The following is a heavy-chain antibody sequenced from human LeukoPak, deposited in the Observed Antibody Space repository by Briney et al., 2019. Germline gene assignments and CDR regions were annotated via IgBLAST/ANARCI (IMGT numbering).Heavy chain of an antibody. CDR2: ISSTGSSI. CDR3: ARAGIAVARPGSNSYDY. CDR1: GFTFSSYG. Sequence: GGSLRLSCAASGFTFSSYGMSWVRQAPGKGLEWVSSISSTGSSIYYADSVEGRFTISRDNANNSLYLQMSDLRAEDTAVYYCARAGIAVARPGSNSYDYWGQGTLVTVSS. J-gene: IGHJ4*02. D-gene: IGHD6-19*01. V-gene: IGHV3-21*01.